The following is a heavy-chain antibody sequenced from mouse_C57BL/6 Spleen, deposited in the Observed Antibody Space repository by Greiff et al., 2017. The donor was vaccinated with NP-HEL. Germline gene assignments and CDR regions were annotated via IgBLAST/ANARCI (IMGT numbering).Heavy chain of an antibody. CDR2: IYPGDGDT. CDR1: GYAFSSSW. J-gene: IGHJ3*01. CDR3: AREYYDYDGAPFAY. D-gene: IGHD2-4*01. Sequence: QVQLQQSGPELVKPGASVKISCKASGYAFSSSWMNWVKQRPGKGLEWIGRIYPGDGDTNYNGKFKGKATLTADKSSSTAYMQLSSLTSEDSAVYFCAREYYDYDGAPFAYWGQGTLVTVSA. V-gene: IGHV1-82*01.